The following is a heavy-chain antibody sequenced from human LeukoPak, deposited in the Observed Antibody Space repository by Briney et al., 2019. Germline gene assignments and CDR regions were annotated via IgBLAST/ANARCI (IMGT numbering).Heavy chain of an antibody. CDR3: ARDRPGLYYDFWSGYYADYYMDV. V-gene: IGHV1-2*02. J-gene: IGHJ6*03. D-gene: IGHD3-3*01. Sequence: GASVKVSCKASGYTFTGYYMHWVRQAPGQGLEWMGWINPNSGGTNDAQKLQGRVTMTTDTSTSTAYMELRSLRSDDTAAYYCARDRPGLYYDFWSGYYADYYMDVWGKGTTVTVSS. CDR1: GYTFTGYY. CDR2: INPNSGGT.